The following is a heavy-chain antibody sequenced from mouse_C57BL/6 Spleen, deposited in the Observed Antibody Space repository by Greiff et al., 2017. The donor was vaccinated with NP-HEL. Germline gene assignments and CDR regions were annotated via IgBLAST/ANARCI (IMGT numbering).Heavy chain of an antibody. Sequence: EVQLVESGGGLVKPGGSLKLSCAASGFTFSDYGMHWVRQAPEKGLEWVAYISSGSSTIYYADTVKGRFTLSRDNAKNTLFLQRTSLRSEDTAMYYCARETPYSNYGYWGQGTSVTVSS. D-gene: IGHD2-5*01. V-gene: IGHV5-17*01. J-gene: IGHJ4*01. CDR2: ISSGSSTI. CDR3: ARETPYSNYGY. CDR1: GFTFSDYG.